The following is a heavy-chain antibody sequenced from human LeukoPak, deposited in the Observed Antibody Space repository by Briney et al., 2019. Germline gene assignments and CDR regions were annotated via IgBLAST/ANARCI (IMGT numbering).Heavy chain of an antibody. V-gene: IGHV1-8*03. CDR1: GGTFSSYA. Sequence: ASVKVSCKASGGTFSSYAINWVRQATGQGLEWMGWMNPTSGNTGYAQKFQGRVTITRNTSISTAYMELSSLRSEDTAVYYCARAYYGSGSDDWFDPWGQGTLVTVSS. CDR3: ARAYYGSGSDDWFDP. D-gene: IGHD3-10*01. CDR2: MNPTSGNT. J-gene: IGHJ5*02.